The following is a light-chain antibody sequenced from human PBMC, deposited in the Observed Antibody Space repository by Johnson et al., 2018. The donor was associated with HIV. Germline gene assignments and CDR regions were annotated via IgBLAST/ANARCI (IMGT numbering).Light chain of an antibody. CDR1: SSNIGNNR. J-gene: IGLJ1*01. V-gene: IGLV1-51*01. CDR2: DNN. CDR3: GTWDNSLSAYV. Sequence: QSVLTQSPSVSAAPGQKVTISCSGSSSNIGNNRVSWYQQLPGTAPKLLIYDNNKRPSGIPDRFSGSKSGTSATLGITGLQTGDEADYYCGTWDNSLSAYVFGTGTKVTVL.